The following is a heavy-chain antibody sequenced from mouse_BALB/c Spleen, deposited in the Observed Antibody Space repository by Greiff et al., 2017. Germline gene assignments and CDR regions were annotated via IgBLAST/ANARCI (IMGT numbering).Heavy chain of an antibody. V-gene: IGHV5-9-1*01. J-gene: IGHJ1*01. Sequence: EVMLVESGGGLVKPGGSLKLSCAASGFTFSSYAMSWVRQTPEKRLEWVATISSGGSYTYYPDSVKGRFTISRDNAKNTLYLQMSSLRSEDTAMYYCASTNYYGSSSYWYFDVWGAGTTVTVSS. CDR2: ISSGGSYT. CDR3: ASTNYYGSSSYWYFDV. CDR1: GFTFSSYA. D-gene: IGHD1-1*01.